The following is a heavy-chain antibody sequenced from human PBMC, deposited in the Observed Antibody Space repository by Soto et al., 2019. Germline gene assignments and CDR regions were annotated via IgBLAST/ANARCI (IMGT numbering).Heavy chain of an antibody. V-gene: IGHV1-8*01. J-gene: IGHJ6*03. D-gene: IGHD6-13*01. CDR1: GYTFTSYD. CDR2: MNPNSGNT. Sequence: QVQLVQSGAEVKKPGASVKVSCKASGYTFTSYDINWVGQATGQGLEWMGWMNPNSGNTGYAQRFQGRVTMTRNTSISTAYMELSSLRSEDTAVYYCARGPGSWYYYYMDVWGKGTTVTVSS. CDR3: ARGPGSWYYYYMDV.